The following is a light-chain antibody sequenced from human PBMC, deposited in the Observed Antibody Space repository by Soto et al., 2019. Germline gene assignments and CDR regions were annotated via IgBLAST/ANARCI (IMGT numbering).Light chain of an antibody. J-gene: IGLJ3*02. V-gene: IGLV1-51*02. CDR2: ENN. CDR1: SSNIGNNY. CDR3: ETWDSSLSAGV. Sequence: QSVLTQPPSVSAAPGQKVTISCSGSSSNIGNNYVSWYQQIPGTAPKLLIYENNKRPSGIPDRFSGSKSGTSATLGITGLQTGDEDDYYCETWDSSLSAGVFGGGTKLTVL.